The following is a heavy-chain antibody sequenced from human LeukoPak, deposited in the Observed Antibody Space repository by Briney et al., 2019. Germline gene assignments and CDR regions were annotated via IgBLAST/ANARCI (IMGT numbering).Heavy chain of an antibody. CDR2: IYTSGST. D-gene: IGHD4-17*01. Sequence: SETLSLTCTVSGGSIGSYYWSWIRQPAGKGLEWIGRIYTSGSTNYNPSLKSRVTMSVDTSKNQFSLKLSSVTAADTAVYYCARGGNYGGNRDFDYWGQGTLVTVSS. V-gene: IGHV4-4*07. J-gene: IGHJ4*02. CDR1: GGSIGSYY. CDR3: ARGGNYGGNRDFDY.